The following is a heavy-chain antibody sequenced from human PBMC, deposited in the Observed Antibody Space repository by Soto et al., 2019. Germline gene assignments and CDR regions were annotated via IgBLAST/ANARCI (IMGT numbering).Heavy chain of an antibody. CDR3: AREVNLRGVPPRNYSYGMDV. D-gene: IGHD2-8*01. CDR2: INPNSGGT. Sequence: ASVKVSCKASGYIFTDYYMHWVRQAPGQELGWMGRINPNSGGTNYAQKFQGRVTMTRDTSTSTTYMELRSLRSDDTAVYYCAREVNLRGVPPRNYSYGMDVRGKGTTGTVSS. J-gene: IGHJ6*04. CDR1: GYIFTDYY. V-gene: IGHV1-2*06.